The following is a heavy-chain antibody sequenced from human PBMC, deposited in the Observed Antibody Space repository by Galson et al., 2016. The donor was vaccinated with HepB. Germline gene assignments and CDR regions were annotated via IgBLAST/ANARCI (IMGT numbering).Heavy chain of an antibody. CDR3: ARDSVGNYYGSGSYGLYSYYGMDV. CDR2: ISSSGSTI. D-gene: IGHD3-10*01. J-gene: IGHJ6*02. CDR1: GFTFSDSY. Sequence: SLRLSCAASGFTFSDSYMSWIRQAPGKGLEWASYISSSGSTIYYADSVKGRFTISRDNAKNSLYLQMNTLRAEETAEYYCARDSVGNYYGSGSYGLYSYYGMDVWGQGTTVTVSS. V-gene: IGHV3-11*04.